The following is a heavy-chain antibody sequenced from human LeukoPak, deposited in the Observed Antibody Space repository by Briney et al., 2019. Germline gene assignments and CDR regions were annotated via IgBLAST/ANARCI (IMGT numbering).Heavy chain of an antibody. J-gene: IGHJ2*01. Sequence: ASVKVSCKASGYTFTSYGISWVRQAPGQGLEWMGWISAYNGNTNYAQKLQGRVTMTTDTSTSTAYMELRSLRSDDTAVYYCARDLRGYYPVGGYFDLWGRGTLVTVSS. CDR1: GYTFTSYG. CDR2: ISAYNGNT. CDR3: ARDLRGYYPVGGYFDL. D-gene: IGHD3-10*01. V-gene: IGHV1-18*01.